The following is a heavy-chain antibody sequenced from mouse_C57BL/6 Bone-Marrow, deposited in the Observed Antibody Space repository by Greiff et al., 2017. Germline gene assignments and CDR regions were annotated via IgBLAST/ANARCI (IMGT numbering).Heavy chain of an antibody. CDR2: IDPSDSYT. CDR1: GYTFTDYE. V-gene: IGHV1-15*01. CDR3: ARGLLSFDY. Sequence: QVQLQQSGAELVRPGASVTLSCKASGYTFTDYEMHWVKQTPVHGLEWIGEIDPSDSYTNYNQKFKGKSTLTVDKSSSTAYMQLSSLTSEDSAVYYCARGLLSFDYWGQGTTLTVSS. D-gene: IGHD2-3*01. J-gene: IGHJ2*01.